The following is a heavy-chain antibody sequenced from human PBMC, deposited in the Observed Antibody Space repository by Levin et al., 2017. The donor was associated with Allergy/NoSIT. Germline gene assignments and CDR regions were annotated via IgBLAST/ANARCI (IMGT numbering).Heavy chain of an antibody. V-gene: IGHV1-2*02. Sequence: ASVKVSCKTSGYTFTGYYMHWVRQAPGQGLEWMGWINPNSGGANYAQKFQGRVTMTRDTSISTAYMELSRLRSDDTAVYYCARSHDSSGWYFAFDIWGQGTMVTVSS. D-gene: IGHD6-19*01. CDR1: GYTFTGYY. J-gene: IGHJ3*02. CDR3: ARSHDSSGWYFAFDI. CDR2: INPNSGGA.